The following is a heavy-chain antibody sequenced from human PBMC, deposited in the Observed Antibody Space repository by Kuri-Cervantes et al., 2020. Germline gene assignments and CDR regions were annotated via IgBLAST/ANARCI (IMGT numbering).Heavy chain of an antibody. CDR2: ISSSSSYI. D-gene: IGHD3-10*01. CDR1: GFTFSSYS. Sequence: GGSLRLSCAASGFTFSSYSMNWVRQAPGKGLEWVSSISSSSSYIYYADSVKGRFTISRDNAKNSLYLQMNSLGAEDTAVYYCARARPGVHLFTYWGQGTLVTVSS. V-gene: IGHV3-21*01. CDR3: ARARPGVHLFTY. J-gene: IGHJ4*02.